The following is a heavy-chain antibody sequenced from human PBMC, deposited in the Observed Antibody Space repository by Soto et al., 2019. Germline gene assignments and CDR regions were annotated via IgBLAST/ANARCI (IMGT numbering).Heavy chain of an antibody. CDR1: GLTFRNDW. J-gene: IGHJ4*02. D-gene: IGHD4-17*01. CDR3: AVYGYGVSAAAY. V-gene: IGHV3-7*03. Sequence: GGSLRLSCAGSGLTFRNDWLSWVRQAPGKGLEWVANINQDGSERYYVDSVRGRFTISRDNVENSLYPQLNSLRPEDTAVYYCAVYGYGVSAAAYWGQGTLVTVSS. CDR2: INQDGSER.